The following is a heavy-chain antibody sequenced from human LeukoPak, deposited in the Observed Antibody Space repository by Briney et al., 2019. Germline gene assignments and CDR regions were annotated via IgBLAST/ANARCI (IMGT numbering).Heavy chain of an antibody. CDR2: ISSSGNII. J-gene: IGHJ5*02. Sequence: GGSLRLSCAASGFTISSYAMKWVRQAPGKGLEWISYISSSGNIIYYADSVKGRFTISRDNAKNSLYLQMNSLRAEDTAVYYCASGYEWFDPWGQGTLVTVSS. CDR3: ASGYEWFDP. CDR1: GFTISSYA. V-gene: IGHV3-48*03. D-gene: IGHD2-15*01.